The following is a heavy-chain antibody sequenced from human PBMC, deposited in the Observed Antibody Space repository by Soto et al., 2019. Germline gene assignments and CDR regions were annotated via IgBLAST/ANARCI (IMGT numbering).Heavy chain of an antibody. Sequence: GGSLRLSCAASGFTFSSYGMHWVRQAPGKGLEWVAVISYDGSNKYYADSVKGRFTISRDNSKNTLYLQMNSLRAEDTAVYYCAKSLEQLVQSYFDYWGQGTLVTVSS. CDR1: GFTFSSYG. J-gene: IGHJ4*02. D-gene: IGHD6-13*01. CDR2: ISYDGSNK. CDR3: AKSLEQLVQSYFDY. V-gene: IGHV3-30*18.